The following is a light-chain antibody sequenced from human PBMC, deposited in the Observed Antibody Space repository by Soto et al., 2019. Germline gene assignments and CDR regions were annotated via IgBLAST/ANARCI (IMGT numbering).Light chain of an antibody. CDR2: DAS. CDR1: QNIGRW. Sequence: DIQMTQSPSSLSASVGDRVTITCRASQNIGRWLAWYQQKPGKAPKLMIYDASTLISGVPSRFSGSGSGTEFTLTISSLPPDDFTTYYCQQYNLHSPATFGQGTMVEIK. V-gene: IGKV1-5*01. CDR3: QQYNLHSPAT. J-gene: IGKJ1*01.